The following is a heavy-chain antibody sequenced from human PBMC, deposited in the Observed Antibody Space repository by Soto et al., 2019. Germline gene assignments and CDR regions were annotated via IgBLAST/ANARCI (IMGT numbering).Heavy chain of an antibody. J-gene: IGHJ6*02. CDR3: ASALFGWNYYYYGMDV. CDR2: IIPIFGTA. CDR1: GGTFSSYA. V-gene: IGHV1-69*13. Sequence: SVKVSCKASGGTFSSYAISWVRQAPGQGLEWMGGIIPIFGTANYAQKFQGRVTITADESTSTAYMELSSLRSEDTAVYYCASALFGWNYYYYGMDVWGQGTTVTVSS. D-gene: IGHD3-16*01.